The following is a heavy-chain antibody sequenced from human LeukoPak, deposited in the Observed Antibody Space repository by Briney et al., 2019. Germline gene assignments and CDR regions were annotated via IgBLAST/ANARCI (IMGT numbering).Heavy chain of an antibody. CDR1: GDSINNYY. Sequence: SETLSLTCTVSGDSINNYYWNWIRQPPGKGLEWIGYIYYSGSTNYNPSLKSRVTISVDTSKNQFSLKLSSVSAADTAVYYCASSAPPYYDILTGHFDSWGQGTLVTVSS. CDR3: ASSAPPYYDILTGHFDS. CDR2: IYYSGST. D-gene: IGHD3-9*01. J-gene: IGHJ4*02. V-gene: IGHV4-59*01.